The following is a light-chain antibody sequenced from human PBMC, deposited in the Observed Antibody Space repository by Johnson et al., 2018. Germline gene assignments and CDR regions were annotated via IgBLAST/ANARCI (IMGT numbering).Light chain of an antibody. CDR2: ENN. V-gene: IGLV1-51*02. Sequence: QSVLTQPPSVSAAPGQKVTISCSGSSSNIGNNYVSWYQQLPGTAPKLLIYENNKRPSGIPDRFSGSKSGTSATLGITGLQTGAEADYYCGTWDSSLSAGNVFGTGTQVTGL. J-gene: IGLJ1*01. CDR3: GTWDSSLSAGNV. CDR1: SSNIGNNY.